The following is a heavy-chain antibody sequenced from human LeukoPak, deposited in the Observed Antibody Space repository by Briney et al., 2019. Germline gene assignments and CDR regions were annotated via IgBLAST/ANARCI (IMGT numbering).Heavy chain of an antibody. J-gene: IGHJ3*02. CDR1: GFTFSSYA. D-gene: IGHD3-9*01. CDR3: ARDSGSRLRYFDWSSDAFDI. Sequence: GGSLRLSCAASGFTFSSYAMHWVRQAPGKGLEGVAVISYDGSNKYYADSVKGRFTISRDNSKNTLYLQMNSLRAEDTAVYYCARDSGSRLRYFDWSSDAFDIWGQGTMVTVSS. CDR2: ISYDGSNK. V-gene: IGHV3-30*04.